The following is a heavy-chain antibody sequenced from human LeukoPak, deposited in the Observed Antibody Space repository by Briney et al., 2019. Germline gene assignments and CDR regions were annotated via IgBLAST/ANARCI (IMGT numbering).Heavy chain of an antibody. Sequence: GGSLRLSCAASGFTFSSYWMSWVRQAPGKGLEWVANIKQDGSEKYYVDSVKGRFTISRDNAKNSLYLQMNSLRAEDTAVYYCARDLAATSRWDNWFDPWGQGTLVTVSS. CDR3: ARDLAATSRWDNWFDP. CDR1: GFTFSSYW. CDR2: IKQDGSEK. D-gene: IGHD2-15*01. V-gene: IGHV3-7*01. J-gene: IGHJ5*02.